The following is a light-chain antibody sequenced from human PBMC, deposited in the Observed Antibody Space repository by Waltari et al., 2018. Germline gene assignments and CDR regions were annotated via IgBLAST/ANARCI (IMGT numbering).Light chain of an antibody. Sequence: EIVLTQSPGTLSLSLGERVTISCRASQSVSSSYLAWYQQKPGQAPRLLIYAASNRATGIPDRFSGRGSGTGFTLTISSLEPEDSAVYYCQQYGSTLITFGQGTRLEIK. CDR3: QQYGSTLIT. CDR1: QSVSSSY. V-gene: IGKV3-20*01. CDR2: AAS. J-gene: IGKJ5*01.